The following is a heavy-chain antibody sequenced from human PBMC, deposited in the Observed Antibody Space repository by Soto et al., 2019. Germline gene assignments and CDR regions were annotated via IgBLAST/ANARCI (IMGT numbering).Heavy chain of an antibody. CDR3: ARDRYSSSWYDYLDY. CDR1: GFTFSSYS. Sequence: EVQLVESGGGLVQPGGSLRLSCAASGFTFSSYSMNWVRQAPGKGLEWVSYISSSSSTIYYADSVKGRFTISRDNAKNSLYLQMNSLRAEDTAVYYCARDRYSSSWYDYLDYWGQGTLVTVSS. D-gene: IGHD6-13*01. V-gene: IGHV3-48*01. J-gene: IGHJ4*02. CDR2: ISSSSSTI.